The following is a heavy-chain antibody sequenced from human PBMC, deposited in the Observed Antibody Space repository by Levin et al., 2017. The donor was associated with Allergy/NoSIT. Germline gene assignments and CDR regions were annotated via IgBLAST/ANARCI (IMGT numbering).Heavy chain of an antibody. D-gene: IGHD6-19*01. CDR2: IYYSGST. Sequence: SETLSLTYTVSGGSISSYYWSWIRQPPGKGLEWIGYIYYSGSTNYNPSLKSRVTISVDTSKNQFSLKLSSVTAADTAVYYCARAHSVGADTATGIAVAVNFDYWGQGTLVTVSS. CDR3: ARAHSVGADTATGIAVAVNFDY. V-gene: IGHV4-59*01. J-gene: IGHJ4*02. CDR1: GGSISSYY.